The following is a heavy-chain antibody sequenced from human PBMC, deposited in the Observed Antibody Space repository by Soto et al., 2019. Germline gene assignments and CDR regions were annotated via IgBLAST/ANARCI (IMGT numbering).Heavy chain of an antibody. CDR3: ARDARLFYDGDYFQH. V-gene: IGHV1-18*01. CDR1: GYTFTSYG. D-gene: IGHD3-10*01. Sequence: QVQLVQSGAEVKKPGASVKVSCKASGYTFTSYGISWVRQAPGQGLEWMGWISAYNGNTNYAQKLQGRVTMTTDTSTSKAYMRRRSLRSDDAAVYYWARDARLFYDGDYFQHWGQGTLVTVSS. CDR2: ISAYNGNT. J-gene: IGHJ1*01.